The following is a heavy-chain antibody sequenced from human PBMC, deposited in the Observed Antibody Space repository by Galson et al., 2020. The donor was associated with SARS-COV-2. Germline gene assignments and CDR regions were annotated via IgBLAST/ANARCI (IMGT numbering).Heavy chain of an antibody. V-gene: IGHV3-7*01. CDR2: IKQDGSEK. CDR1: GFTFSKYW. J-gene: IGHJ2*01. CDR3: ARDLWGRHYDSITGYYYDGFDL. Sequence: TGGSLRLSCAASGFTFSKYWMTWVRQAPGKGLEWVADIKQDGSEKRYVDSVKGRFTISRDNAKNSLYLQMNSLRAEDTAVYYCARDLWGRHYDSITGYYYDGFDLWGRGTLVTVSS. D-gene: IGHD3-22*01.